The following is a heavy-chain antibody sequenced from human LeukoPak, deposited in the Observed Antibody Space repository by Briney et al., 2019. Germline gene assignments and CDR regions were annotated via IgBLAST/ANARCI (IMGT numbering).Heavy chain of an antibody. D-gene: IGHD1-14*01. J-gene: IGHJ2*01. V-gene: IGHV4-30-2*01. CDR2: TYHSGST. Sequence: SQSMSPTCAVSGGSICSGGYSWSWIRQPPGKGLEWIGHTYHSGSTYYNPCLKSRVTISVDRSKNQFSLKLSSVTAADTAVYYCARAPSFPEWYFDLWGRGTLVTVSS. CDR3: ARAPSFPEWYFDL. CDR1: GGSICSGGYS.